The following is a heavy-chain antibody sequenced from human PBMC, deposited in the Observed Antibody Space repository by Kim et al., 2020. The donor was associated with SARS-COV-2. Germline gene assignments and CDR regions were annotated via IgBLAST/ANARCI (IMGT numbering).Heavy chain of an antibody. CDR3: ARGTSGSYPSGY. J-gene: IGHJ4*02. CDR1: GYTFTGYY. D-gene: IGHD1-26*01. CDR2: INPNSGGT. V-gene: IGHV1-2*06. Sequence: ASVKVSCKASGYTFTGYYMHWVRQAPGQGLEWMGRINPNSGGTNYAQKFQGRVTMTRDTSISTAYMELSRLRSDDTAVYYCARGTSGSYPSGYWGQGTLVTVSS.